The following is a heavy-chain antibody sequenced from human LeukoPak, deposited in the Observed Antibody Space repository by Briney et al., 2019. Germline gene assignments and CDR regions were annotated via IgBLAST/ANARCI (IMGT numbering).Heavy chain of an antibody. D-gene: IGHD6-13*01. CDR1: GFTFDDYA. J-gene: IGHJ3*02. CDR3: AKDPYSSSWYRGGAFDI. Sequence: GGSLRLSCAASGFTFDDYAMHWVRQAPGKGLEWVSGISWNSGSIGYADSVKGRFTISRDNAKNSLYLQMNSLRAEDTALYYCAKDPYSSSWYRGGAFDIWGQGTMVTVSS. CDR2: ISWNSGSI. V-gene: IGHV3-9*01.